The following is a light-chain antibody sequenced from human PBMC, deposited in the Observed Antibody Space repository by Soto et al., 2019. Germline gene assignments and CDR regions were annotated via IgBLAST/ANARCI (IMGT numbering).Light chain of an antibody. Sequence: SALTQPASVSGSPGQSITISCTGTSSDVGGYNYVSWYQQHPGKAPKLMIYEVSNRPSGVSNRFSGSKSGNTASLTTSGLQAEDEADYYCSSYTSSSTIVFGTGTKVTVL. V-gene: IGLV2-14*01. CDR2: EVS. J-gene: IGLJ1*01. CDR1: SSDVGGYNY. CDR3: SSYTSSSTIV.